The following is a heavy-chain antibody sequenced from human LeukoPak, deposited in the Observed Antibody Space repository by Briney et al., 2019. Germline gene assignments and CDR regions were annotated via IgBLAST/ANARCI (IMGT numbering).Heavy chain of an antibody. V-gene: IGHV1-2*02. Sequence: ASVKVSCKASGYTFTSYDINWVRQAPGQGLEWMGWINPNSGGTNYAQKFQGRVTMTRDTSISTAYMELSRLRSDDTAVYYCARALMRDIVVVPLDYWGQGTLVTVSS. CDR3: ARALMRDIVVVPLDY. J-gene: IGHJ4*02. CDR2: INPNSGGT. D-gene: IGHD2-2*01. CDR1: GYTFTSYD.